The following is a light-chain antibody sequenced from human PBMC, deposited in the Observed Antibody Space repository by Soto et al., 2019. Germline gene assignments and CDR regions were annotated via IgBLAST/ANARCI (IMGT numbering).Light chain of an antibody. V-gene: IGKV3-15*01. CDR1: QSVSSN. CDR3: KQYNNWPPWT. Sequence: EIVMTQSPATLSVSPGERATLSCRASQSVSSNLAWYQQKPGQAPRLLIYGASTRATGIPARFSGSGSGTDFTLTIRSLQSEDFAVYYCKQYNNWPPWTFGKGTKVEIK. CDR2: GAS. J-gene: IGKJ1*01.